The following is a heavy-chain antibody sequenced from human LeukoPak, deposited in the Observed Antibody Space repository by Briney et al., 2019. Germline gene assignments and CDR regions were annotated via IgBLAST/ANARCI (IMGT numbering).Heavy chain of an antibody. CDR2: IKSKTDGGTT. CDR1: GFTFSNAW. D-gene: IGHD6-19*01. V-gene: IGHV3-15*01. J-gene: IGHJ4*02. CDR3: TTPYSSGRTVDY. Sequence: GGSLRLSCAASGFTFSNAWMSWVRQAPGKGLEWVGRIKSKTDGGTTDYAAPVKGRFTISRDDSKNTLYLQMNSLKTEDTALYYCTTPYSSGRTVDYWGQGTLVTVSS.